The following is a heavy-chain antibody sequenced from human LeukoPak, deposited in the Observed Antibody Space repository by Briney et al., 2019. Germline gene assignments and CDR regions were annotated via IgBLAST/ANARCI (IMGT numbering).Heavy chain of an antibody. CDR1: GFTFTNYW. CDR3: ARDSSGWSFDY. D-gene: IGHD6-19*01. V-gene: IGHV3-7*01. CDR2: INQDGSEK. J-gene: IGHJ4*02. Sequence: PGGSLRLSCAASGFTFTNYWMGWVRQAPGKGLEWVANINQDGSEKYYVDSVKGRFTISRDNAKNSLYLQMNSLRAGDTAVYYCARDSSGWSFDYWGQGTLVTVSS.